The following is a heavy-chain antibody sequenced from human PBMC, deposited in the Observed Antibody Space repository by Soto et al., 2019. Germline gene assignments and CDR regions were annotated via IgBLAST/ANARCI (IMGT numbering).Heavy chain of an antibody. J-gene: IGHJ4*02. Sequence: EVQLVESGGGLVQPGRSLRLSCAASGFTYDDYDMHWVRQAPGKGLEWVSAISWNSGRTASADSVKGGFTISRDNAKNALYLQMNRLRAEDTAVYHCAKGRGGSYGGDSFDYGGQGTLVTVSS. CDR1: GFTYDDYD. CDR2: ISWNSGRT. D-gene: IGHD1-26*01. V-gene: IGHV3-9*01. CDR3: AKGRGGSYGGDSFDY.